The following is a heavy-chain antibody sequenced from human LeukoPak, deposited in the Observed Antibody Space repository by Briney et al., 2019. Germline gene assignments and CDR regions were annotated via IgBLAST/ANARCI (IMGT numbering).Heavy chain of an antibody. CDR3: ARVWYYDYVWGSYRLFDY. D-gene: IGHD3-16*02. CDR1: GGSFSGYY. CDR2: INHSGST. Sequence: PSETLSLTCAVYGGSFSGYYWSWIRQPPGKGLEWIGEINHSGSTNYNPSLKSRVTMSVDTSKNQFSLKLSSVTAADTAVYYCARVWYYDYVWGSYRLFDYWGQGTLVTVSS. V-gene: IGHV4-34*01. J-gene: IGHJ4*02.